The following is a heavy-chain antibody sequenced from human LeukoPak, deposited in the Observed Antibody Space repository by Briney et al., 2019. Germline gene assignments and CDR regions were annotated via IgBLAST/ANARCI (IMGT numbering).Heavy chain of an antibody. CDR2: INPNSGGT. CDR1: GYTFTGYY. V-gene: IGHV1-2*02. Sequence: ASVKVSCKASGYTFTGYYMHWVRQAPGQGLEWMGWINPNSGGTNYAQKFQGRVTMTRDTSISTAYMELSRLRSDDTAVYYCARDSGYDYVWGSYWASLNGYFDYWGQGTLVTVSS. D-gene: IGHD3-16*01. CDR3: ARDSGYDYVWGSYWASLNGYFDY. J-gene: IGHJ4*02.